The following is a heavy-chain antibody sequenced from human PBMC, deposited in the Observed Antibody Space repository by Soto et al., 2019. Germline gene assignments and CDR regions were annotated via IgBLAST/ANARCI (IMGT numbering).Heavy chain of an antibody. Sequence: GGSLRLSCAASGFTFSSYWMSWVRQAPGKGLEWVANIKQDGSEKYYVDSVKGRFTISRDNAKNSLYLQMNSLRAEDTAVYYCARASYGSGSYVWFDPWGQGTLVTVSS. D-gene: IGHD3-10*01. V-gene: IGHV3-7*01. CDR3: ARASYGSGSYVWFDP. CDR1: GFTFSSYW. J-gene: IGHJ5*02. CDR2: IKQDGSEK.